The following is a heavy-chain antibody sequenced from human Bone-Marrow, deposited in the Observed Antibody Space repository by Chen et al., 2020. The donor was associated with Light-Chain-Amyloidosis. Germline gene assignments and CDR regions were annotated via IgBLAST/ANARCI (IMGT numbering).Heavy chain of an antibody. V-gene: IGHV3-74*01. J-gene: IGHJ6*02. CDR2: INGAWSGT. Sequence: EVQLVESGGGLVQSGRSLTLSCAASGFTLSSYWMHWVRQAPGKGLVWVSHINGAWSGTYYADYVTGRFIISRDNTKNTLYLQMNSLGVEDTAVYYCARSLGPYGMDVWGQGTTVTVSS. D-gene: IGHD1-26*01. CDR3: ARSLGPYGMDV. CDR1: GFTLSSYW.